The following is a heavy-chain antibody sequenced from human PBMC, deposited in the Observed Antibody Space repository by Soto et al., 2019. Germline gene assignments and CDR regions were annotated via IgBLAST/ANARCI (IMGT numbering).Heavy chain of an antibody. Sequence: QVQLQESGPGLVKPSQTLSLTCTVSGGSIIDGQTYLNWIRQHPERGREWMGYIKYRGTTNYRPALKSRILISIDTSKNQFSLRLSSVTAADTAVYYCARDAPGVAPYWGQGTLVTVSS. J-gene: IGHJ4*02. CDR1: GGSIIDGQTY. V-gene: IGHV4-31*03. D-gene: IGHD2-15*01. CDR3: ARDAPGVAPY. CDR2: IKYRGTT.